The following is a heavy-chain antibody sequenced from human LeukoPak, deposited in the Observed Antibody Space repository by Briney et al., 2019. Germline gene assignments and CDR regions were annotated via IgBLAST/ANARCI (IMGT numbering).Heavy chain of an antibody. J-gene: IGHJ4*02. Sequence: ASVKVSCKASGYTFTGYYMHWVRQAPGQGLEWMGWINPKSGGTNYAQKFQGRVTMTRDTSISTAYMEVSRLRSDDTAVYYCARGLGVSGYWGQGTLVTVSS. V-gene: IGHV1-2*02. CDR3: ARGLGVSGY. CDR2: INPKSGGT. D-gene: IGHD2-8*01. CDR1: GYTFTGYY.